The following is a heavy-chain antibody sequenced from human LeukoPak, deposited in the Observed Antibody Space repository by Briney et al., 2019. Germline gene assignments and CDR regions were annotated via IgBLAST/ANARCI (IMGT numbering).Heavy chain of an antibody. CDR1: GGSFSGYY. V-gene: IGHV4-34*01. J-gene: IGHJ4*02. D-gene: IGHD5-18*01. Sequence: SETLSLTCAVYGGSFSGYYWSLIRQPPGKGLEWIGEINHSGSTNYNPSLKSRVTISVDTSKNQFSLKLSSVTAADTAVYYCARVGYSYGSDYWGQGTLVTVSS. CDR2: INHSGST. CDR3: ARVGYSYGSDY.